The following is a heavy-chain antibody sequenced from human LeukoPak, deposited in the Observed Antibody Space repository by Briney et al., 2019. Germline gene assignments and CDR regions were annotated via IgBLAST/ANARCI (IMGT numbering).Heavy chain of an antibody. CDR3: ARDVATSGWYTFDY. Sequence: SQTLSLTCAISGDSVSSNDGAWNWIRQSPSRSLEWLGRTYYRSKWYNEYAVSMRGRMTINADTSKNQFSLQLNSVTPEDTAIYYCARDVATSGWYTFDYWGQGTLVTVSS. J-gene: IGHJ4*02. V-gene: IGHV6-1*01. D-gene: IGHD6-19*01. CDR2: TYYRSKWYN. CDR1: GDSVSSNDGA.